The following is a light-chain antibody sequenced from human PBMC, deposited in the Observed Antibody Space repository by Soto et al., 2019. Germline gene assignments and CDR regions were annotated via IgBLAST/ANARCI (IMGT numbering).Light chain of an antibody. Sequence: QSALTQPASVSGSPGQSITISCTGTSSDVGSYNLVSWYQQHPGEVPKLLIYEGSQRPSGVSNRFSGSKSGNTASLTISGLQAEDEADYYCCSYAGSVTPWVFGGGTKVTVL. CDR2: EGS. V-gene: IGLV2-23*01. J-gene: IGLJ3*02. CDR3: CSYAGSVTPWV. CDR1: SSDVGSYNL.